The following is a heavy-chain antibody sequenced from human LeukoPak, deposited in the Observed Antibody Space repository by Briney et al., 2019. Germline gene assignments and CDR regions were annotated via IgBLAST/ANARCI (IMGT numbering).Heavy chain of an antibody. D-gene: IGHD2-15*01. CDR1: GDSLTSGYY. CDR2: INHSGST. J-gene: IGHJ4*02. V-gene: IGHV4-34*01. CDR3: ARGRGYCSGGSCYSGPDY. Sequence: SETLSLTCIVSGDSLTSGYYWGWIRQPPGKGLEWIGEINHSGSTNYNPSLKSRVTISVDTSKNQFSLKLSSVTAADTAVYYCARGRGYCSGGSCYSGPDYWGQGTLVTVSS.